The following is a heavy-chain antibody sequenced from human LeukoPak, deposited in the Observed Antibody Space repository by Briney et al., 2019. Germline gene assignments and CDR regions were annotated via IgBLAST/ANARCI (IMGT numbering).Heavy chain of an antibody. V-gene: IGHV1-2*02. CDR3: ARLVESGDSSGWYALFDYYGMDV. Sequence: ASVKVSCKASGYTFTGYYMHWVRQAPGQGLEWMGWINPNSGGTNYAQKFQGRVTMTRDTSISTAYMELSRLRSDDTAVYYCARLVESGDSSGWYALFDYYGMDVWGQGTTVTVS. D-gene: IGHD6-19*01. CDR2: INPNSGGT. J-gene: IGHJ6*02. CDR1: GYTFTGYY.